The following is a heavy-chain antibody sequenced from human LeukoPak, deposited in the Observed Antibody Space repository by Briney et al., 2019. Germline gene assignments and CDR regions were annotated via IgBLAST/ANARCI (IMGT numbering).Heavy chain of an antibody. Sequence: PSETLSLTCTVSGGSINSYYWSWVRQPPGKGLEWIGYIYSSGSSDYNPSLKSRVIMSVDTSKNQFSLKVTSVTAADTAMYYCARHGKDSGGYSGHWYFDLWGRGTLVTVSS. J-gene: IGHJ2*01. D-gene: IGHD3-22*01. CDR2: IYSSGSS. CDR3: ARHGKDSGGYSGHWYFDL. V-gene: IGHV4-59*08. CDR1: GGSINSYY.